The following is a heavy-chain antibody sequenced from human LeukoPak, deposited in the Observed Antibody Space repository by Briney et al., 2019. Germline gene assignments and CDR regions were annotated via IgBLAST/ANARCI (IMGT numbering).Heavy chain of an antibody. J-gene: IGHJ5*02. CDR1: FGSISNRNSY. V-gene: IGHV4-39*01. CDR3: ARATTGTTNWFDP. Sequence: SETLSLTCTVSFGSISNRNSYWGWIRQPPGKGLEWIGDIYYNGNAYYNPSLKSRVTISIDTSKNQFSLKVNSVTASDTAVYYCARATTGTTNWFDPWGQGTLVTVSS. CDR2: IYYNGNA. D-gene: IGHD1-1*01.